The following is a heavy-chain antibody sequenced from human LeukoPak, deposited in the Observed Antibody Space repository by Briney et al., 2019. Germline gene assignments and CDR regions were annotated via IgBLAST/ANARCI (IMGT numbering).Heavy chain of an antibody. CDR3: ARNQNGDIFDY. V-gene: IGHV4-61*02. J-gene: IGHJ4*02. CDR1: GGSISSGTYY. Sequence: SETLSLTCTVSGGSISSGTYYWSWVRQPAGKGLEWIGRIYTSGSTNYNPSLKSRVTISVDTSKNQFSLKLSSVTAADTAVYYCARNQNGDIFDYWGQGTLVTVSS. CDR2: IYTSGST. D-gene: IGHD4-17*01.